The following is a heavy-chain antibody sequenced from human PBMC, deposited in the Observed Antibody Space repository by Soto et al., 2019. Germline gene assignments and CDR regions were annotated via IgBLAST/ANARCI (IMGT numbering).Heavy chain of an antibody. Sequence: PXETLSLPCAVSGGSISSGSYSWSWIRQPPGKVLEWIGYISHSGTTHYNPSLKSRVTISVDRSKNQFSLKVTSVTAADTAVYYCARTGWYYHSSGYQKEYYLDDWGQGTLVTVSS. CDR1: GGSISSGSYS. CDR2: ISHSGTT. V-gene: IGHV4-30-2*01. D-gene: IGHD3-22*01. CDR3: ARTGWYYHSSGYQKEYYLDD. J-gene: IGHJ4*02.